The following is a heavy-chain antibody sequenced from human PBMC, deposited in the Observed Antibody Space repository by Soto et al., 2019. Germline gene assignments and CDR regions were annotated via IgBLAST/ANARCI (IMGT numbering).Heavy chain of an antibody. J-gene: IGHJ4*02. Sequence: EVQLVESGGDLVQPGGSLRLSCAASGFAFSGYWMSWVRQAPGKGLEGVANIKQDGSEKYYVDSVKGRLTISRDNAKNTLYLQMNSLRVEGTAVYYCASATSVDAYWGQGTLVTVSS. D-gene: IGHD5-12*01. CDR2: IKQDGSEK. CDR1: GFAFSGYW. CDR3: ASATSVDAY. V-gene: IGHV3-7*01.